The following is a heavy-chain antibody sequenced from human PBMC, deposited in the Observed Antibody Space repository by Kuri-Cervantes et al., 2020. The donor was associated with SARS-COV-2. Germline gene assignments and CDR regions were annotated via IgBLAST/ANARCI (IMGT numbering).Heavy chain of an antibody. V-gene: IGHV1-18*01. Sequence: ASVKVSCKASGYTFTSYGISWVRQAPGQGLEWMGWISAYDGNTNYAQKLQGRVTMTTDTSTSTAYMELRSLRSDDTAVYYCARLSHSSSSIAFDTWGQGTLVTVSS. CDR3: ARLSHSSSSIAFDT. CDR1: GYTFTSYG. CDR2: ISAYDGNT. D-gene: IGHD6-6*01. J-gene: IGHJ5*02.